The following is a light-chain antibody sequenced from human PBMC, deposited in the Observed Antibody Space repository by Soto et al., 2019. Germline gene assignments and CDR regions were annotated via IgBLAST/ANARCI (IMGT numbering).Light chain of an antibody. Sequence: EIVLTQSPGTLSLSPGETATLSCRASQTVNSDYLAWYQQKPGQAPRLLIYGASTRATGIPDRFSGSGSGTDFTLTISRLEPEDFAVYYCQQYGSSPPITFGQGTRLEIK. J-gene: IGKJ5*01. V-gene: IGKV3-20*01. CDR3: QQYGSSPPIT. CDR2: GAS. CDR1: QTVNSDY.